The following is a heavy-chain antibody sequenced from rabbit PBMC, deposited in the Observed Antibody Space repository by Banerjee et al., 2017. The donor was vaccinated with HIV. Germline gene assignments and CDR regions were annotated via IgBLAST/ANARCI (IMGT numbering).Heavy chain of an antibody. CDR2: IYTTSATS. Sequence: QSWQWSGGGLAKHGASLTLTCTASGFTFSSSYWICGVRQAPGKGLEWIGCIYTTSATSWDASWVNGRFTISKTSSTTVTLQMTGLTAADTATYFCARHPYTIYAGYATRLDLWGQGPWSPS. V-gene: IGHV1S40*01. CDR1: GFTFSSSYW. D-gene: IGHD7-1*01. J-gene: IGHJ3*01. CDR3: ARHPYTIYAGYATRLDL.